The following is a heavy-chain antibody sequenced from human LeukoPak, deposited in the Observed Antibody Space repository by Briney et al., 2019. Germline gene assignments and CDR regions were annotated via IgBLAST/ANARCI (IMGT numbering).Heavy chain of an antibody. Sequence: SETLSLTCAVSGGSISSSNWWSWVRQPPGKGLEWIGEIYHSGSTNYNPSLKSRVTISVDKSKNLFSLKLSSVTAADTAVYYCARGDVAVAGENWFDPWGQGTLVTVSS. V-gene: IGHV4-4*02. J-gene: IGHJ5*02. CDR2: IYHSGST. CDR3: ARGDVAVAGENWFDP. CDR1: GGSISSSNW. D-gene: IGHD6-19*01.